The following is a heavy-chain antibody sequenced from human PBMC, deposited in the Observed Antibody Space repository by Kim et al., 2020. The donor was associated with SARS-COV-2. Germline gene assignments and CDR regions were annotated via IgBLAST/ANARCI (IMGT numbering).Heavy chain of an antibody. CDR3: ARGGSNYYGAVDF. D-gene: IGHD1-26*01. V-gene: IGHV3-30*05. Sequence: YYEGSVKGRFTSARDKSKNTLYLQVNSLRVEGTAVYYCARGGSNYYGAVDFWGQGTLVTVSS. J-gene: IGHJ4*02.